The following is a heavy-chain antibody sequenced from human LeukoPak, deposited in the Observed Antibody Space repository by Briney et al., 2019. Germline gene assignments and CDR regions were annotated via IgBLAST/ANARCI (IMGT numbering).Heavy chain of an antibody. CDR2: TRNKANSYIT. J-gene: IGHJ4*02. Sequence: GGSLRLSCAASGFTFSDHYMYWVRQAPGKGLEWVGRTRNKANSYITEYAASVKGRFTISRDDSKNSLYLQMNSLKTEDTAVYYCARGRGGSGYLDYWGQGTLVTVSS. CDR1: GFTFSDHY. V-gene: IGHV3-72*01. CDR3: ARGRGGSGYLDY. D-gene: IGHD6-19*01.